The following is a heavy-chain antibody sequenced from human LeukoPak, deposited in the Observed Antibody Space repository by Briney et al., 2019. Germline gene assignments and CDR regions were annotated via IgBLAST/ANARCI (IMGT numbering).Heavy chain of an antibody. J-gene: IGHJ6*03. Sequence: SETLSLTCAVYGGSFSGYYWSWIRQPPGKGLEWIGEINHSGSTNYNPSLKSRVTISVDTSKNQSSLKLSSVTAADTAMYYCARGVVVVTAIREGYYYYMDVWGKGTTVTVSS. CDR3: ARGVVVVTAIREGYYYYMDV. V-gene: IGHV4-34*01. D-gene: IGHD2-21*02. CDR1: GGSFSGYY. CDR2: INHSGST.